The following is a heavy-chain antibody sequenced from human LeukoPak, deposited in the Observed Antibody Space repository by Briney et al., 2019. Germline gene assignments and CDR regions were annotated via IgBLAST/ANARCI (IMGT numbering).Heavy chain of an antibody. CDR3: ATLYSSSWPDAFDI. D-gene: IGHD6-13*01. V-gene: IGHV4-61*02. CDR1: GGSISSGSYY. J-gene: IGHJ3*02. CDR2: IYTSGST. Sequence: SETLSLTCTVSGGSISSGSYYWSWIRQPAGKGLEWIGRIYTSGSTNYNPSLKRRVTISVDTSKNQFSLKLSSVTAADTAVYYCATLYSSSWPDAFDIWGQGTMVTVSS.